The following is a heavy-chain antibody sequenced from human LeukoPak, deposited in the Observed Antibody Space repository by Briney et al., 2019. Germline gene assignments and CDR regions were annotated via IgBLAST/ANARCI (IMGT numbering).Heavy chain of an antibody. Sequence: GASVKVSCKASGYTFTGYYMHWVRQAPGQGLEWMGWINPNSGGTNYAQKFQGRVTMTRDTSISTAYMELSRLRSDDTAVYFCARDSADCSAGSYYSAEYFQHWGQGTLVTVSS. CDR1: GYTFTGYY. V-gene: IGHV1-2*02. CDR3: ARDSADCSAGSYYSAEYFQH. D-gene: IGHD2-15*01. CDR2: INPNSGGT. J-gene: IGHJ1*01.